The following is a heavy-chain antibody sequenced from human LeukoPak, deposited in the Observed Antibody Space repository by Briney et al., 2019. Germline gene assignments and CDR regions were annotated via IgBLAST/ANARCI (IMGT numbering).Heavy chain of an antibody. V-gene: IGHV4-4*02. CDR1: GGSISSSNW. D-gene: IGHD3-22*01. Sequence: ETLSLTCAVSGGSISSSNWWSWVRQPPGKGLERIGEIYHSGSTNYNPSLKSRVTISVDKSKNQFSLKLSSVTAADTAVYYCARVKSYYYDSSGYTRYFDYWGQGTLVTVSS. CDR2: IYHSGST. J-gene: IGHJ4*02. CDR3: ARVKSYYYDSSGYTRYFDY.